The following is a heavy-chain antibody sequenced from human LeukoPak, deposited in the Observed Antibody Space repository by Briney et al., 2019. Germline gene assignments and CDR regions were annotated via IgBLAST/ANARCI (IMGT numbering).Heavy chain of an antibody. D-gene: IGHD1-26*01. J-gene: IGHJ3*02. V-gene: IGHV3-23*01. CDR1: GFTVSSNY. CDR3: AKVIDGIVGATGAFDI. CDR2: ISGSGGST. Sequence: GGSLRLSCAASGFTVSSNYMSWVRQAPGKGLEWVSAISGSGGSTYYADSVKGRFTISRDNSKNTLYLQMNSLRAEDTAVYYCAKVIDGIVGATGAFDIWGQGTMVTVSS.